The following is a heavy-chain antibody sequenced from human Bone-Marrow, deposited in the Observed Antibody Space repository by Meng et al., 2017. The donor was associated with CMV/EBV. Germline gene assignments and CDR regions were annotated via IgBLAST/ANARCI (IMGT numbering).Heavy chain of an antibody. J-gene: IGHJ5*02. CDR3: ARSPPSSWGYLNWLDP. CDR2: TYYRSKWYN. D-gene: IGHD2-15*01. V-gene: IGHV6-1*01. CDR1: GDSVSSNSAA. Sequence: SETLSLTCAISGDSVSSNSAAWNWIRQSPSRGLEWLGRTYYRSKWYNDYAVSVKSRITINPDTSKNQFSLQLNSVTPEDTAVYYCARSPPSSWGYLNWLDPWGQGTLVTVSS.